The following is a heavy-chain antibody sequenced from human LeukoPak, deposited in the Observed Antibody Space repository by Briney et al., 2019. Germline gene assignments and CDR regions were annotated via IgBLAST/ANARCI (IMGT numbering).Heavy chain of an antibody. CDR2: ISAYNGNT. CDR1: GYTFTGYY. V-gene: IGHV1-18*04. J-gene: IGHJ3*02. CDR3: ARGRELVVDAFDI. Sequence: GASVKVSCKASGYTFTGYYMHWVRQAPGQGLEWMGWISAYNGNTNYAQKLQGRVTMTTDTSTSTAYMELRSLRSDDTAVYYCARGRELVVDAFDIWGQGTMVTVSS. D-gene: IGHD1-26*01.